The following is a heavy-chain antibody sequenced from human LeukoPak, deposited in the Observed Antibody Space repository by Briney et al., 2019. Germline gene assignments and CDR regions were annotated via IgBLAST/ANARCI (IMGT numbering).Heavy chain of an antibody. CDR3: ARRVAVAGRYFDL. D-gene: IGHD6-19*01. V-gene: IGHV5-51*01. Sequence: GESLKISCKGSGYCFTSYWIGWVRQMPGKGLESMGIIYPGDSDTRYSPSFQGQVTISADKSISTAYLQWSSLKASDTAMYYCARRVAVAGRYFDLWGRGTLVTVSS. CDR1: GYCFTSYW. CDR2: IYPGDSDT. J-gene: IGHJ2*01.